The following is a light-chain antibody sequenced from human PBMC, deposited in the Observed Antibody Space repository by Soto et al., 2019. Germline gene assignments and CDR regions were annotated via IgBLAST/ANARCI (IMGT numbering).Light chain of an antibody. CDR3: GSWDSSLSAYV. Sequence: QSVMTQPPSGSAAPGQKVTISCSGSSSNLGGNSVSWYQQLPGTAPKLLIYDDNKRPSGIPDRFSGSKSGTSATLGITGFQTGDEADYYCGSWDSSLSAYVFGTGTKLTVL. J-gene: IGLJ1*01. CDR2: DDN. V-gene: IGLV1-51*01. CDR1: SSNLGGNS.